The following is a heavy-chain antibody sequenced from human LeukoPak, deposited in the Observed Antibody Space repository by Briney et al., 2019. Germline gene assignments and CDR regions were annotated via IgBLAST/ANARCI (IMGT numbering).Heavy chain of an antibody. Sequence: SQTLSLTCTVSGNSISSGDNYWSWIRQPAGKGLEWIGRIYTSGSTNYNPSLKSRVTISVDTSKNQFSLKLSSVTAADTAVYFCARVYTRFYYYYMDVWGKGTTVTISS. J-gene: IGHJ6*03. CDR1: GNSISSGDNY. CDR3: ARVYTRFYYYYMDV. D-gene: IGHD2-8*01. CDR2: IYTSGST. V-gene: IGHV4-61*02.